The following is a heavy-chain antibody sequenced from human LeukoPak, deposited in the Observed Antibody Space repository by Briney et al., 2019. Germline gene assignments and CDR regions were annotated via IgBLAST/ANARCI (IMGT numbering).Heavy chain of an antibody. CDR2: IYYSGST. D-gene: IGHD3-10*01. CDR3: ARAHYGSGSYYMAAHYYFDY. J-gene: IGHJ4*02. CDR1: GGSISSYY. V-gene: IGHV4-59*01. Sequence: SETLSLTCTASGGSISSYYWSWIRQPPGKGLEWIGYIYYSGSTNYNPSLKSRVTISVDTSKNQFSLKLSSVTAADTAVYYCARAHYGSGSYYMAAHYYFDYWGQGTLVTVSS.